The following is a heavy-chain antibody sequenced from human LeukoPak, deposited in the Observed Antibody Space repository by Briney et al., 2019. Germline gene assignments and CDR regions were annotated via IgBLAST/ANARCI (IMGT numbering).Heavy chain of an antibody. D-gene: IGHD3-16*01. CDR1: GYTFTSYG. J-gene: IGHJ5*02. CDR3: ARARIMITFGGALSWFDP. Sequence: ASVKVSCKASGYTFTSYGISWVRQAPGQGLEWMGWISAYNGNTNYAQKLQGRVTITRDTSASTAYMELSSLRSEDTAVYYCARARIMITFGGALSWFDPWGQGTLVTVSS. CDR2: ISAYNGNT. V-gene: IGHV1-18*01.